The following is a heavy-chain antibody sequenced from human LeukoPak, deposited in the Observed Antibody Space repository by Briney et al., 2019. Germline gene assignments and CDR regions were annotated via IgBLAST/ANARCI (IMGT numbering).Heavy chain of an antibody. CDR2: IKQDGSEK. CDR1: GFTFSSYW. CDR3: ARVGRYCSGGGCYYPYDAFDI. J-gene: IGHJ3*02. Sequence: GGSLRLSCAASGFTFSSYWMSWVRQAPGKGLEWVANIKQDGSEKYYVDSVKGRFTISRDNAKNALYLQMNSLRAEDTAVYYCARVGRYCSGGGCYYPYDAFDIWGQGTMVTVSS. V-gene: IGHV3-7*01. D-gene: IGHD2-15*01.